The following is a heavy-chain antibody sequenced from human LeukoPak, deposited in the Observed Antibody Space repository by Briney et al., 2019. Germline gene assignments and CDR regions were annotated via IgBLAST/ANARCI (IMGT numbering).Heavy chain of an antibody. Sequence: SETLSLTCTVSGGSISSYYWSWIRQPPGKGLEWIGYIYYSGSTNYNPSLKSRVTISVDTPKNQFSPKLSSATAADTAVYYCARRYCSAGSCYSSFEYWGQGSLVTVSS. CDR2: IYYSGST. CDR1: GGSISSYY. D-gene: IGHD2-15*01. J-gene: IGHJ4*02. CDR3: ARRYCSAGSCYSSFEY. V-gene: IGHV4-59*08.